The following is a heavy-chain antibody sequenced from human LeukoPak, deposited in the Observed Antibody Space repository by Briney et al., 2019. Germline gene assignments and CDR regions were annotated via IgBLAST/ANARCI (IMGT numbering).Heavy chain of an antibody. J-gene: IGHJ4*02. CDR1: GFTFSSYA. V-gene: IGHV3-21*01. Sequence: GGSLRLSCAASGFTFSSYAMSWVRQAPGKGLEWVSSISTSSSYIYYADSVKGRFTISRDNAKKSLYLQMNSLRAEDTAVYYCARGFEVIADSSGYDYWGQGTLVTVSS. D-gene: IGHD3-22*01. CDR3: ARGFEVIADSSGYDY. CDR2: ISTSSSYI.